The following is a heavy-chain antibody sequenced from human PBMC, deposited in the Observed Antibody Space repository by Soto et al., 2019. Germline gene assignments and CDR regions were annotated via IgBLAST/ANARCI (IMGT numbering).Heavy chain of an antibody. CDR3: VRPRPSGENYGMDV. Sequence: GGSLRLSCVASGLTVSHNYMAWVRQAPEMGLEWVSILYTEGTTYYADSVKGRFTISRDPSKNTLFLQMDSLRAGDTAVYYCVRPRPSGENYGMDVWGQGTTVTVSS. J-gene: IGHJ6*02. CDR1: GLTVSHNY. V-gene: IGHV3-53*01. D-gene: IGHD3-16*01. CDR2: LYTEGTT.